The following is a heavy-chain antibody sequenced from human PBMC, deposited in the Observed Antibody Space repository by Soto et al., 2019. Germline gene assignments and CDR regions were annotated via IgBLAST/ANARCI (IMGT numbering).Heavy chain of an antibody. Sequence: GGSLRLSCTASGFTFSSHWMDWVRQAPGKGPVWVSRINGDGISTNYAEFVQGRFTISRDNAKNTLYLQMNRLRVEDTGIYYCAGVVNVGYYYYAMDVWGQGTTVTVSS. D-gene: IGHD2-15*01. V-gene: IGHV3-74*01. CDR2: INGDGIST. J-gene: IGHJ6*02. CDR3: AGVVNVGYYYYAMDV. CDR1: GFTFSSHW.